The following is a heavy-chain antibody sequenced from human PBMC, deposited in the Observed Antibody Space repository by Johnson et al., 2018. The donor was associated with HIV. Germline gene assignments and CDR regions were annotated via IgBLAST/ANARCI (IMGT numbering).Heavy chain of an antibody. V-gene: IGHV3-13*01. CDR3: VRDRGWLQSIPDFFDI. J-gene: IGHJ3*02. D-gene: IGHD5-24*01. CDR2: IGTAGDT. CDR1: GFTVSNNY. Sequence: VQLVESGGGLVQPGGSLRLSCEASGFTVSNNYMSWVRQAPGKGLEWVSAIGTAGDTYYPGSVKGRFTISRENAKNSLYLQMNNLRAEDTAVYFCVRDRGWLQSIPDFFDIWGQGTMVTVSS.